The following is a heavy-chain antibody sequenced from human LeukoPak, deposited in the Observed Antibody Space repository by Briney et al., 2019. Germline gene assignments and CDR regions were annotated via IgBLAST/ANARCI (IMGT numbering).Heavy chain of an antibody. J-gene: IGHJ4*02. Sequence: PGSSLRLSCAASGFTFNSYGMHWVRQAPGKGLEWVAVISYDGSNEYFADSVKGRFTISRDNSKNTLYLQMNSLRAEDTAVYYCAKVLTQANDGDYWGQGTLVTVSS. CDR3: AKVLTQANDGDY. D-gene: IGHD2-8*01. CDR2: ISYDGSNE. CDR1: GFTFNSYG. V-gene: IGHV3-30*18.